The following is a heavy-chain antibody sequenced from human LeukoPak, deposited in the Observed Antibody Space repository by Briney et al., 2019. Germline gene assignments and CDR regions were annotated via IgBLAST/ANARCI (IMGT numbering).Heavy chain of an antibody. J-gene: IGHJ6*03. D-gene: IGHD5-12*01. CDR3: GVVVSGYDYYYYGYMDV. CDR2: TSGSGGST. V-gene: IGHV3-23*01. CDR1: GLTFSSYG. Sequence: PGGSLTLSCAVSGLTFSSYGMSWGRQAPGKGLEWVSATSGSGGSTYYADSVKGRLTISRDNAKNSLYPQTNSLRAEDTAGYYCGVVVSGYDYYYYGYMDVWGDGTTVTVSS.